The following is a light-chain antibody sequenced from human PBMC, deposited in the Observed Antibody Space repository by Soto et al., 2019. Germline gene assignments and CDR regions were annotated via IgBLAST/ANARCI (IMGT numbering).Light chain of an antibody. CDR1: SSDVGGYNY. V-gene: IGLV2-8*01. CDR3: TSYAGYSSLGV. Sequence: QSVLTQPPSASGSPGQSVTISCTGTSSDVGGYNYVSWYQQHPGKAPKLMIYEVSKRPSGVPDRFSGSKSGNTASLTVSGLQAEDEADYYCTSYAGYSSLGVLGGGTKLTVL. CDR2: EVS. J-gene: IGLJ3*02.